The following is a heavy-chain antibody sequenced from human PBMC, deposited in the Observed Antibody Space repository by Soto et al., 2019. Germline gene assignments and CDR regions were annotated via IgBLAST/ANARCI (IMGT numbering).Heavy chain of an antibody. CDR1: GYTFTSYD. CDR3: TIFGVGRDAFDI. D-gene: IGHD3-3*01. J-gene: IGHJ3*02. CDR2: MNPNSGNT. V-gene: IGHV1-8*01. Sequence: ASVKVSCKASGYTFTSYDINWVRQATGQGLEWMGWMNPNSGNTGYAQKFQGRVTMTRNTSISTAYMELSSLRSEDTAVYYCTIFGVGRDAFDIWGQGQWSPSPQ.